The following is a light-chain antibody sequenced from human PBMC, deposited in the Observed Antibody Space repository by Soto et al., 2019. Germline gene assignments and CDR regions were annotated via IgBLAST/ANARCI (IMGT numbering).Light chain of an antibody. V-gene: IGLV1-47*01. CDR1: SSNIGSNF. CDR3: AAWDDSLSGLV. CDR2: RNN. J-gene: IGLJ2*01. Sequence: QYVLTQPPSASGTPGQTVTISCSGSSSNIGSNFVYWYQQLPGTAPKLLIYRNNQRPSGVPDRFSGSKSGTSASLAISGLRSEDEADYYCAAWDDSLSGLVFGGGTKVTVL.